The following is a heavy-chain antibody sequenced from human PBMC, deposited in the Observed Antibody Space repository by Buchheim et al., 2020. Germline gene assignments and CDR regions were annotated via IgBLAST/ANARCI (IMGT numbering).Heavy chain of an antibody. J-gene: IGHJ5*02. V-gene: IGHV1-8*01. Sequence: QVQLVQSGAEVKKPGASVKFSCKASGYTFTSYDINWVRQATGQGLEWMGWMNPNSGNTGYAQKFQGRVTMTRNTSISTAYMELSSLRSEDTAVYYGAKRVGIAVSWGCRCWFDPWGQGTL. CDR3: AKRVGIAVSWGCRCWFDP. D-gene: IGHD6-19*01. CDR2: MNPNSGNT. CDR1: GYTFTSYD.